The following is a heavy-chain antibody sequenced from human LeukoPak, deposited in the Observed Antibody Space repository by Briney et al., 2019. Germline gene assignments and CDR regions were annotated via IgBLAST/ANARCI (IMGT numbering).Heavy chain of an antibody. D-gene: IGHD4-17*01. J-gene: IGHJ4*02. CDR3: ARDFDGANPYYDY. V-gene: IGHV3-7*01. CDR1: GFTFSSYW. CDR2: IKQDGSEK. Sequence: GGSLRLSCAASGFTFSSYWMSWVRQAPGKGLEWVANIKQDGSEKYYVDSVKGRFTISRDNAKNSLYLQMNSLRAEDTAVYYCARDFDGANPYYDYWGQGTLVTVSS.